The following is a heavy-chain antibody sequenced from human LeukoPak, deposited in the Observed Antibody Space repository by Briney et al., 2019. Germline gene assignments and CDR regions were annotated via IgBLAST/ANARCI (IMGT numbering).Heavy chain of an antibody. J-gene: IGHJ3*02. V-gene: IGHV3-21*01. CDR3: ARALYCGGECHNAFDI. D-gene: IGHD2-21*01. CDR1: GFTFSSYR. Sequence: GGSLRLSCAASGFTFSSYRMNWVRQAPGKGLEWVSSITSRTSIYYADSVKGRFTISRDNAKNSLYLQMNSLRAEDTAVYYCARALYCGGECHNAFDIWGQGTMVTVSS. CDR2: ITSRTSI.